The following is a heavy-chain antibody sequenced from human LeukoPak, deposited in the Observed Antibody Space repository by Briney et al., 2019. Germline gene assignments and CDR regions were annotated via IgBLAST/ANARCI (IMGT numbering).Heavy chain of an antibody. J-gene: IGHJ4*02. CDR1: GFTFSSYA. D-gene: IGHD3-10*01. CDR3: AKDALRAVPYYFDY. V-gene: IGHV3-30*04. CDR2: ISYDGSNK. Sequence: GRSLRLSCAASGFTFSSYAMHWVRQAPGKGLEWVAVISYDGSNKYYADSVKGRFTVSRDNSKNTLFLQMNSLRAEDTAVYYCAKDALRAVPYYFDYWGQGTLVTVSS.